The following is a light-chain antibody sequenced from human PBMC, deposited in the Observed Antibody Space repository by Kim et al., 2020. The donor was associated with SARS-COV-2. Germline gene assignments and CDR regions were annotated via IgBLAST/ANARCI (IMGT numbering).Light chain of an antibody. J-gene: IGLJ1*01. CDR1: SSDVGAYNY. Sequence: QSITIACSGTSSDVGAYNYFSWDQQYPGKAPKVMIYDVSNRPSGVSNRFSGSKSANTASLTISGLQAEDEADYYCSSYTISGTRIFGTGTKVAVL. CDR2: DVS. V-gene: IGLV2-14*03. CDR3: SSYTISGTRI.